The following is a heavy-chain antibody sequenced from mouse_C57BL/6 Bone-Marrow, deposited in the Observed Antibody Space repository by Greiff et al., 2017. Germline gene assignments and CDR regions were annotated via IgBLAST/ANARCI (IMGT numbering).Heavy chain of an antibody. J-gene: IGHJ2*01. CDR1: GYTFTDYN. D-gene: IGHD1-1*01. CDR3: ARYGSSWDYFDY. V-gene: IGHV1-22*01. CDR2: INPNNGGT. Sequence: EVQLQQSGPELVKPGASVKMSCKASGYTFTDYNMHWVKQSHGKSLEWIGYINPNNGGTSYNQKFKGKATLTVNKSSSTAYMELRSLTSEDSAVYYCARYGSSWDYFDYWGQGTTLTVSS.